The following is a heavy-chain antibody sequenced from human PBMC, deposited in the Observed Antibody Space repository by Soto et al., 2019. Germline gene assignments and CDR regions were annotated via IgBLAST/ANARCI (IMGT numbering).Heavy chain of an antibody. CDR1: GYSFTNYW. V-gene: IGHV5-51*01. D-gene: IGHD6-13*01. J-gene: IGHJ6*02. CDR2: IYPGDSDT. CDR3: ARTSADGKYYYGMDV. Sequence: GESLKISCKGSGYSFTNYWIGWVRQMPWKGLEWMGIIYPGDSDTRYSPSFQGQVTISADKSISTAYLQWSSLKASDTAMYHCARTSADGKYYYGMDVWGQGTTVTVSS.